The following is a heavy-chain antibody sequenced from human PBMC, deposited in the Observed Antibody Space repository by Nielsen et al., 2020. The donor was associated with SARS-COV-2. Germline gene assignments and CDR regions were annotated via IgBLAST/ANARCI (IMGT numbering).Heavy chain of an antibody. CDR2: VSGSGGTT. CDR3: AKDAFGDYEAECFHH. J-gene: IGHJ1*01. V-gene: IGHV3-23*01. Sequence: GESLKISCAASGFSFSAYAMTWVRQAPGKGLEWVSTVSGSGGTTYSADSVKGRFTISRDNHKNTVSLQLDNLRPDDTAVYFCAKDAFGDYEAECFHHWGQGTLVTVSS. CDR1: GFSFSAYA. D-gene: IGHD4-17*01.